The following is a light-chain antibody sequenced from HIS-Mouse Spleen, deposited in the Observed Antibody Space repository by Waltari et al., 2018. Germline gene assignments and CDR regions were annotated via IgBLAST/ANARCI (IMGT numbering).Light chain of an antibody. CDR2: EGS. V-gene: IGLV2-23*01. CDR1: SSDVGSYNL. CDR3: CSYAGSSTWV. Sequence: QSALTQPASVSGSPGQSITISCTGTSSDVGSYNLVSWYQQHPGKAPKLMIYEGSKRPSGVSYRFSGSKSGHTASLEISGLQAEDEADYYCCSYAGSSTWVFGGGTKLTVL. J-gene: IGLJ3*02.